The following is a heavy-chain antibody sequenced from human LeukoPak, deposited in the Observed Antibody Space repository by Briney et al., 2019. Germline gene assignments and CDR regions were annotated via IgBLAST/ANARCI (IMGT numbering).Heavy chain of an antibody. CDR2: INYSGGTI. Sequence: PGGSLRLSCAASGFTFSSYALSWVRQAPGKGLEWVSAINYSGGTIYYADSVKGRFTISRDNSKYTLYLQMNSLRVEDTAVYFCAKVGTWTYWGQGTLVTVSS. D-gene: IGHD3/OR15-3a*01. V-gene: IGHV3-23*01. CDR1: GFTFSSYA. CDR3: AKVGTWTY. J-gene: IGHJ4*02.